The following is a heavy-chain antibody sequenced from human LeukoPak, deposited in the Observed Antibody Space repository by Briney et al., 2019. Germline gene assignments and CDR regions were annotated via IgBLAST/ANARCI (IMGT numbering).Heavy chain of an antibody. CDR3: ARDRGYYDSSPTYYFDY. D-gene: IGHD3-22*01. J-gene: IGHJ4*02. CDR1: GYTFTNYY. V-gene: IGHV1-46*01. Sequence: GASVKVSCKASGYTFTNYYMHWVRQAPGQGLEWMGIINPSSSRTSYAQKFQGRVTMTRDKSTSTVYMELSSLRSEDTAVYYCARDRGYYDSSPTYYFDYWGQGTLVTVSS. CDR2: INPSSSRT.